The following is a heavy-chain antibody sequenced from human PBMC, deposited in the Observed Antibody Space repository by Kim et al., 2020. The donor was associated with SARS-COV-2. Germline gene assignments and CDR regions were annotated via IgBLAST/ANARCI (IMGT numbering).Heavy chain of an antibody. CDR3: ARDHTSCSSTSCYGGRGFWFDP. D-gene: IGHD2-2*01. J-gene: IGHJ5*02. CDR1: GGSISSGGYY. V-gene: IGHV4-31*03. Sequence: SETLSLTCTVSGGSISSGGYYWSWIRQHPGKGLEWIGYIYYSGSTYYNPSLKSRVTISVDTSKTQFSLKLSSVTAADTAVYYCARDHTSCSSTSCYGGRGFWFDPWGKGTLIAVSS. CDR2: IYYSGST.